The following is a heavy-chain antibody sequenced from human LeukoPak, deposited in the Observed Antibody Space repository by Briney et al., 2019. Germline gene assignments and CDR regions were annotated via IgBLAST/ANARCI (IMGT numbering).Heavy chain of an antibody. Sequence: GGSLRLSCATSGFTFSSYAMSWVRQAPGKGLEWVSGISGSGGSTYYADSVKGRFTISRDNSKNTLYLQMNSLRAEDTAVYYCAKDSIAVAGSFDYWGQGTLVSVSS. J-gene: IGHJ4*02. CDR2: ISGSGGST. D-gene: IGHD6-19*01. CDR1: GFTFSSYA. CDR3: AKDSIAVAGSFDY. V-gene: IGHV3-23*01.